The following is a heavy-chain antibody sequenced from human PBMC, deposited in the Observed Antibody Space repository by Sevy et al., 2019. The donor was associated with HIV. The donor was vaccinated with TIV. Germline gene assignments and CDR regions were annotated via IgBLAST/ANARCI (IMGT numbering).Heavy chain of an antibody. Sequence: GGSLRLSCVASGLTFSSYSMKWVRQAPGKGLEWVSSISSSSSHIYYADSVKGRFTISRDNAKKSLYLQVNSLRAEDTAVYYCARDRDGSGSSGGYGMDVWGQGTTVTVSS. V-gene: IGHV3-21*01. D-gene: IGHD3-10*01. CDR1: GLTFSSYS. CDR3: ARDRDGSGSSGGYGMDV. J-gene: IGHJ6*02. CDR2: ISSSSSHI.